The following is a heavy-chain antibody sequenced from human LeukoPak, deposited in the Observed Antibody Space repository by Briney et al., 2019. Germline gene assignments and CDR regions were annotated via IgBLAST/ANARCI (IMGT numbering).Heavy chain of an antibody. CDR1: GFTFSSYA. CDR3: AKRIGGVNSFDH. J-gene: IGHJ4*02. Sequence: GGSLRLSRAGSGFTFSSYAMSWVRQAPGKGLEWVSVISGSSDTTYYADSVKGQFIISRDNSKNTLYLQMNSLRAEDTAVYYCAKRIGGVNSFDHWGQGTLVTVSS. V-gene: IGHV3-23*01. D-gene: IGHD3-16*01. CDR2: ISGSSDTT.